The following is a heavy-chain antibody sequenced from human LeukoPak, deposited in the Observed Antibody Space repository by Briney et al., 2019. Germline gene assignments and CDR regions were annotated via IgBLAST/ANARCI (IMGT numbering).Heavy chain of an antibody. CDR3: AKPIALMIVAVGPFDP. CDR1: GFTFSSYA. V-gene: IGHV3-23*01. Sequence: GGSLRLSCAASGFTFSSYAMSWVRQAPGKGLEWVSAISGSGGSTYYADSVKGRFTISRDNSKNTLYLQMNSLRAEDTAVYYCAKPIALMIVAVGPFDPWGQGTLVTVSS. CDR2: ISGSGGST. J-gene: IGHJ5*02. D-gene: IGHD3-22*01.